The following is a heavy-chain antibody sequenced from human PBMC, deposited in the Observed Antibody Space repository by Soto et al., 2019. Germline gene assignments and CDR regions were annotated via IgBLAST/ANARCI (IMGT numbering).Heavy chain of an antibody. Sequence: PGGSLRLSCAASGFTFSGYVMHWVRQAPGKGLEWVAVISYDGSNKFYTDSVKGRFTISRDNSKDTLYLQMNSLTAEDTALYYCAKLDQYSSSQGYWGQGTLVTVSS. D-gene: IGHD6-13*01. CDR3: AKLDQYSSSQGY. CDR1: GFTFSGYV. CDR2: ISYDGSNK. V-gene: IGHV3-30*18. J-gene: IGHJ4*02.